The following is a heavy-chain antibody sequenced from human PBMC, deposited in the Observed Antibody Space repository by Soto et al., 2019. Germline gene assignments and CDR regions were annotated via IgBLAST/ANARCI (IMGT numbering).Heavy chain of an antibody. Sequence: GSLRLSCAASGFTFSTYALAWVRQAPGKGLEWVSVITASGDSTYYADSVKGRFTISRDNPKNTLYLQMNSLRGEDMAVYYCAKVIAGTMNYFDYWGQGTLVTVSS. D-gene: IGHD6-13*01. V-gene: IGHV3-23*01. CDR2: ITASGDST. J-gene: IGHJ4*02. CDR1: GFTFSTYA. CDR3: AKVIAGTMNYFDY.